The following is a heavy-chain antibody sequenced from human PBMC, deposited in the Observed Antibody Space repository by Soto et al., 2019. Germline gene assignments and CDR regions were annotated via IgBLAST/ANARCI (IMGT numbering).Heavy chain of an antibody. Sequence: QVQLVESGGGVVQPGRSLRLSCAASGFTFSSYGMHWVGQAPGKGLEWVALIWYDVNNKYYAVSVKGRLTISRDNSENTLYLQMNSLRAEDKAVYYCARAHGYSYGLCDYWGQGTLVTVSS. CDR3: ARAHGYSYGLCDY. D-gene: IGHD5-18*01. V-gene: IGHV3-33*01. CDR2: IWYDVNNK. CDR1: GFTFSSYG. J-gene: IGHJ4*02.